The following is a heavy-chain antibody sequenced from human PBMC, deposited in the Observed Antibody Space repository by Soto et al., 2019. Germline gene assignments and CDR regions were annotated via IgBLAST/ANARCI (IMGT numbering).Heavy chain of an antibody. CDR1: GFTFSSYD. D-gene: IGHD3-22*01. V-gene: IGHV3-13*01. Sequence: GGSLRLSCAAPGFTFSSYDMHWVRQATGKGLEWVSAIGTAGDTYYPGSVKGRFTISRENVKNSLYLQMNSLRAEDTAVYYCARGGYDSSGSNWFDPWGQGTLVTVSS. CDR3: ARGGYDSSGSNWFDP. J-gene: IGHJ5*02. CDR2: IGTAGDT.